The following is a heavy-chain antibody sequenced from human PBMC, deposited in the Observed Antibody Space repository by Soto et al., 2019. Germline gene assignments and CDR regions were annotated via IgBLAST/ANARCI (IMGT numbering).Heavy chain of an antibody. CDR2: IYHSGST. Sequence: TSETLSLTCAVSGGSISSGGYSWSWIRQPPGKGLEWIGYIYHSGSTYYNPSLKSRVTISVDRSKNQFSLKLSSVTAADTAVYYCARVLGIVFDYWGQGTLVTVSS. CDR1: GGSISSGGYS. D-gene: IGHD7-27*01. CDR3: ARVLGIVFDY. V-gene: IGHV4-30-2*01. J-gene: IGHJ4*02.